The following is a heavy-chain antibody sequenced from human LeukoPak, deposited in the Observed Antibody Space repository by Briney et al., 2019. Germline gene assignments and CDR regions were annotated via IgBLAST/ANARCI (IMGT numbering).Heavy chain of an antibody. J-gene: IGHJ4*02. CDR1: GYTFTNYG. V-gene: IGHV1-18*01. D-gene: IGHD2-15*01. CDR2: INGYSGST. CDR3: TRVPELPDF. Sequence: ASVKVSCKASGYTFTNYGISWVRQAPGQGLEWMGWINGYSGSTAYSHKFQDRVIMTTDTSTTTAFLELRSLRFDDTAVYYCTRVPELPDFWGQGTLVTVSS.